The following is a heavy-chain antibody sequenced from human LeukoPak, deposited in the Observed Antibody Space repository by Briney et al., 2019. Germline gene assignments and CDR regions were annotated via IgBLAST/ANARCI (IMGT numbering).Heavy chain of an antibody. V-gene: IGHV3-30*18. D-gene: IGHD3-10*01. CDR2: ISADESNE. J-gene: IGHJ4*02. CDR1: GFTFSTFN. Sequence: GGSLRLSCAASGFTFSTFNMHWVRQAPGKGPEWVALISADESNEYYADSVKGRFTISRDNSKNTVYLQMNSLRAEDTAVYHCAKDLAGSYYGGGQRYYFDYWGQGTLVTVSS. CDR3: AKDLAGSYYGGGQRYYFDY.